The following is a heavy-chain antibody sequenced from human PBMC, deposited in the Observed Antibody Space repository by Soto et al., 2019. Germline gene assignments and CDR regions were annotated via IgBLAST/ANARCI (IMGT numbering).Heavy chain of an antibody. CDR2: INPGDSDT. CDR3: ARLERRFDP. Sequence: GESLKISCKGSGYTFTSYWIGWVRQMPGKGLEWMGIINPGDSDTRYSPSFQGQVTISADKSISTTYLQWGSLKASDTAMYYCARLERRFDPWGQGTLVTVSS. D-gene: IGHD1-1*01. V-gene: IGHV5-51*01. CDR1: GYTFTSYW. J-gene: IGHJ5*02.